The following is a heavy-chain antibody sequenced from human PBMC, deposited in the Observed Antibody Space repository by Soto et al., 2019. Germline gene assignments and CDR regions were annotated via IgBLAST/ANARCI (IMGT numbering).Heavy chain of an antibody. CDR3: AGQRVVVPAGIPLYYYGMDV. D-gene: IGHD2-2*01. V-gene: IGHV1-46*01. J-gene: IGHJ6*02. CDR2: INPSGGST. CDR1: GYTFTSYY. Sequence: QVQLVQSGAEVKKPGASVKVSCKASGYTFTSYYMHWVRQAPGQGLEWMGIINPSGGSTSYAQKFQGRVTMARDTCTSTVYMELSSLRSEDTAVYYCAGQRVVVPAGIPLYYYGMDVWGQGTTVTVSS.